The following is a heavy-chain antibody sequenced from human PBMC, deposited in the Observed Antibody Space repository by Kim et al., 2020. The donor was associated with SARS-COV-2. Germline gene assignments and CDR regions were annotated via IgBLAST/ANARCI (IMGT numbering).Heavy chain of an antibody. D-gene: IGHD3-22*01. CDR3: ARGPYDSSGYWDY. J-gene: IGHJ4*02. V-gene: IGHV1-3*01. Sequence: YAQKFQGRVTITRDTSASTAYMELSSLRSEDTAVYYCARGPYDSSGYWDYWGQGTLVTVSS.